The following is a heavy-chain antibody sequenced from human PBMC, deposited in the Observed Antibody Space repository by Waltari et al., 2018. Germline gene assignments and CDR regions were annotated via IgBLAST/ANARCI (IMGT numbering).Heavy chain of an antibody. J-gene: IGHJ3*02. Sequence: YWSWIRQPAGKGLEWIGRIYTSGSTNYNPSLKSRVTISVDTSKNQFSLKLSSVTAADTAVYYCARWETGYDAFDIWGQGTMVTVSS. D-gene: IGHD7-27*01. CDR2: IYTSGST. V-gene: IGHV4-61*02. CDR1: Y. CDR3: ARWETGYDAFDI.